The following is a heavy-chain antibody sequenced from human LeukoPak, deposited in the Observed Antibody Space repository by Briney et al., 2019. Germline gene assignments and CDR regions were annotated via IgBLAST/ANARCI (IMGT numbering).Heavy chain of an antibody. J-gene: IGHJ4*02. Sequence: PWETLSLTCAVYGGSFSGYYWSWIRQPPGKGLEWIGEINHSGSTNYNPSLKSRVTISVDTSKNQFSLKLSSVTAADTAVYYCARVLGIAASRVHYWGQGTLVTVSS. CDR1: GGSFSGYY. CDR3: ARVLGIAASRVHY. CDR2: INHSGST. D-gene: IGHD6-25*01. V-gene: IGHV4-34*01.